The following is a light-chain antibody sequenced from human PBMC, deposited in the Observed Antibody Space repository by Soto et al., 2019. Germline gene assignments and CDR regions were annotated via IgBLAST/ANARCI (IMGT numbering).Light chain of an antibody. CDR2: GAS. V-gene: IGKV3-20*01. Sequence: EIVLTQSPGTLSLSPGERAILSYRASQSLSSVYLAWYQQRPGQPPRLLIYGASNRATGIPDRFSGSGSGTDFTLIINRLEPEDVAIYYCQQYGGSPRITFGQGTKVDI. J-gene: IGKJ1*01. CDR3: QQYGGSPRIT. CDR1: QSLSSVY.